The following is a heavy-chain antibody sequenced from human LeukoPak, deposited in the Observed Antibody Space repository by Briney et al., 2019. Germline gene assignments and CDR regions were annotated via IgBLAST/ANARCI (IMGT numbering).Heavy chain of an antibody. J-gene: IGHJ4*02. CDR2: IIPSLGIA. CDR1: GGTFISYA. CDR3: ARGPGATPKYTFDY. Sequence: SVTVSFKACGGTFISYAISGVRQAPGQGLEWMGRIIPSLGIANYAQKFQGRVTITADKSTSTAYMGLSSLRSEDTAVYYCARGPGATPKYTFDYWGQGTLVTVSS. D-gene: IGHD1-26*01. V-gene: IGHV1-69*04.